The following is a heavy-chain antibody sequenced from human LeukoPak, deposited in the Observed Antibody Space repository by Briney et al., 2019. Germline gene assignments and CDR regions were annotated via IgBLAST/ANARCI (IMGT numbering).Heavy chain of an antibody. CDR1: GFTFSTYC. CDR2: ICPDGTVT. J-gene: IGHJ4*02. CDR3: ARDPYSSGTVDY. V-gene: IGHV3-74*01. D-gene: IGHD1-26*01. Sequence: GGSLRLSCAASGFTFSTYCMHWVRQAPGKGPMWVSRICPDGTVTNYADSVKARFIISRDNARNTVYLQMNSLRAEDTAVYYCARDPYSSGTVDYWGQGTLVTVSS.